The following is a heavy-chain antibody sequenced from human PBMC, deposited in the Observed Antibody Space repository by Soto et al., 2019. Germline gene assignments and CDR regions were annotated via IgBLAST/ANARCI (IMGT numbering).Heavy chain of an antibody. J-gene: IGHJ4*02. CDR3: AKISGSHFDY. Sequence: GSLRLSCVASGFTFSDYAMSWVRQAPGGGLEWVSFIYSDGTAYYADSVKGRSTISRDSSKNTLYLQMDNLRAEDTAKYYCAKISGSHFDYWGQGTPVTVSS. CDR1: GFTFSDYA. V-gene: IGHV3-23*03. CDR2: IYSDGTA. D-gene: IGHD1-26*01.